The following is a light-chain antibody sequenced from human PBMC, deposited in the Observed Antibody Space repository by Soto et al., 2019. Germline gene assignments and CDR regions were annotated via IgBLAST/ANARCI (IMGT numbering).Light chain of an antibody. CDR1: QSVRSN. J-gene: IGKJ4*01. CDR2: GAS. Sequence: EIVMTQSPATLSVSPGERATLFCRASQSVRSNFLAWYQQKPGQAPRLLIYGASTRATGVPARFSGSGSGTEFTLTISSLQSEDFALYYCQQYSAWPLTFGGGTEVEIK. CDR3: QQYSAWPLT. V-gene: IGKV3-15*01.